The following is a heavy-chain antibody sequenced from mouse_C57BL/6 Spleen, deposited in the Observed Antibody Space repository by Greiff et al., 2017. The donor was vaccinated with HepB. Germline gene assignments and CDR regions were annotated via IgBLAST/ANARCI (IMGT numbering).Heavy chain of an antibody. CDR1: GFSLTSYG. Sequence: QVQLKESGPGLVQPSQSLSISCTVSGFSLTSYGVHWVRQSPGKGLEWLGVIWSGGSTDYNAAFISRLSISKDNSKSQVFFKMSSLQADDTAIYYCARDDYDGAWFAYWGQGTLVTVSA. V-gene: IGHV2-2*01. J-gene: IGHJ3*01. D-gene: IGHD2-4*01. CDR3: ARDDYDGAWFAY. CDR2: IWSGGST.